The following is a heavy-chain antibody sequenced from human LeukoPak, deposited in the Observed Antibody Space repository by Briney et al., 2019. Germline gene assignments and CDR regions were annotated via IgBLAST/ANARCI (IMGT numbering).Heavy chain of an antibody. V-gene: IGHV3-30-3*01. D-gene: IGHD5-24*01. J-gene: IGHJ4*02. CDR2: ISYDGSNK. Sequence: PGRSLRLSCAASGFTCSSYAKHWVRQAPANGLAWVAVISYDGSNKYYADSVKGRFTISRDNSKNTLYLQMNSLRAEDTAVYYCAREGWLQSYFDYWGQGTLVTVSS. CDR3: AREGWLQSYFDY. CDR1: GFTCSSYA.